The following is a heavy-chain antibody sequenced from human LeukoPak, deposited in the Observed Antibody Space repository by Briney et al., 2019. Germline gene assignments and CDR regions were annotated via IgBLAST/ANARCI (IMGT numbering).Heavy chain of an antibody. V-gene: IGHV3-48*02. J-gene: IGHJ4*02. D-gene: IGHD4-17*01. CDR1: GFTFSSYA. CDR2: ISSSGTTI. CDR3: ARVSTVTKDY. Sequence: GGSLRLSCAAPGFTFSSYAMNWVRQPPGKGLEWVSYISSSGTTIYYADSVKGRFTISRDIARNSLFLQMNSLRDEDTAVCYCARVSTVTKDYWGQGTLVTVSS.